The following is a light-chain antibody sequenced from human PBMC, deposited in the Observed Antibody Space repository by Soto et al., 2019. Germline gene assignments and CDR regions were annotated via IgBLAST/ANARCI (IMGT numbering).Light chain of an antibody. CDR2: EVN. CDR1: SSDIGVYNY. Sequence: QSVLTQPASVSGSPGQSITFSCTGTSSDIGVYNYVSWYQQHPGKAPKLMIYEVNNRPSGVSNSFSGSKSGNTASLTISGLQAEDEADYYCTSYTTSNTYVSGTGTKVTVL. J-gene: IGLJ1*01. V-gene: IGLV2-14*01. CDR3: TSYTTSNTYV.